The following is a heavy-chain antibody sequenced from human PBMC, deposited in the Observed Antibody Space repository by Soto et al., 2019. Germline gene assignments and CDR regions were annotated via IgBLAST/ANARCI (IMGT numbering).Heavy chain of an antibody. CDR3: ARGSYDILTGWTVDFDY. D-gene: IGHD3-9*01. J-gene: IGHJ4*02. V-gene: IGHV6-1*01. CDR2: TYYRSKWYN. Sequence: SQTLSLTCAISGDSVSSNSAAWNWIRQSPSRGLEWLGRTYYRSKWYNDYAVSVKSRITINPDTSKNQFSLQLNSVTPEDTAVYYCARGSYDILTGWTVDFDYWGQGTLVTVSS. CDR1: GDSVSSNSAA.